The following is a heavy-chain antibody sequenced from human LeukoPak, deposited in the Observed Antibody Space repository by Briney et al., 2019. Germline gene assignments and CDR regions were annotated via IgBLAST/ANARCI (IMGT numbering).Heavy chain of an antibody. CDR3: ARKYGSNAGYFDY. CDR2: TYHSGTS. J-gene: IGHJ4*02. Sequence: SETLSLTCAVSGYSISSGYYWGWVRQSPGKGLEWIGNTYHSGTSYYNPSLKSRVTISVDTSKNQFSLTLSSVTAADTALYYCARKYGSNAGYFDYWDQGALVTVSS. D-gene: IGHD4-23*01. CDR1: GYSISSGYY. V-gene: IGHV4-38-2*01.